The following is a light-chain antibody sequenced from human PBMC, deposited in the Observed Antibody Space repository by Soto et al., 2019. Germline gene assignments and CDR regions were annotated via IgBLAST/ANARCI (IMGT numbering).Light chain of an antibody. CDR2: AAS. CDR1: QSISTY. Sequence: DIQMTQSPSSLSASVGDRVTITCRASQSISTYLNWYQQKVGKAPKLLIYAASSLQRGVPSRFSGSVSGTDFTLTISSLQPEDFATYYGHQSYSTPRTFGQGTKLEIK. J-gene: IGKJ2*02. V-gene: IGKV1-39*01. CDR3: HQSYSTPRT.